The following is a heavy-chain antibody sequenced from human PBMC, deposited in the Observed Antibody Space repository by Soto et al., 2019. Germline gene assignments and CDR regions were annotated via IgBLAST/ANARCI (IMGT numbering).Heavy chain of an antibody. CDR3: AKDQVSGGVIVLYFDY. CDR1: GFTFSSYA. Sequence: PGGSLRLSCAASGFTFSSYAMSWVRQAPGKGLEWVSAISGSGGSTYYADSVKGRFTISRDNSKNTLYLQMNSLRAEDTAVYYCAKDQVSGGVIVLYFDYWGQGTLVTVSS. J-gene: IGHJ4*02. D-gene: IGHD3-16*02. CDR2: ISGSGGST. V-gene: IGHV3-23*01.